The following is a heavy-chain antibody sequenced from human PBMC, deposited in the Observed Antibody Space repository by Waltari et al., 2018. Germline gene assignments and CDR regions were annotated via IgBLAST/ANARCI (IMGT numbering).Heavy chain of an antibody. Sequence: EVQVVESGGDLVQPGGSLRRACAASGVTFSSYRMTWVRQAPGKGLEWVANINADGSEKEYVDSVKGRFTISRDNAKNSLYLQMNSLRVEDTAVYYCARLHSANYWGQGTLVTVSS. V-gene: IGHV3-7*01. J-gene: IGHJ4*02. CDR3: ARLHSANY. D-gene: IGHD2-15*01. CDR2: INADGSEK. CDR1: GVTFSSYR.